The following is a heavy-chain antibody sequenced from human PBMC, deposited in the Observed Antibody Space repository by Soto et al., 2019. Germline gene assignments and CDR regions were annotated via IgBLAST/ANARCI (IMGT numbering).Heavy chain of an antibody. D-gene: IGHD1-26*01. CDR1: RYRFTSYW. CDR3: ARQSDYSGAYWPY. Sequence: GESLKISCKGSRYRFTSYWIGWVRRMPGRGLEWVGIIYPGDSDARYSPSFQGQVTISVDKSNNTAYLHWSRLKAPDTAIYYCARQSDYSGAYWPYWGQGTLVTVSS. J-gene: IGHJ4*02. CDR2: IYPGDSDA. V-gene: IGHV5-51*01.